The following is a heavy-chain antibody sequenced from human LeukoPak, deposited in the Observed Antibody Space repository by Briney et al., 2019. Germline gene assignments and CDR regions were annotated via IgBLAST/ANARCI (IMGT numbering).Heavy chain of an antibody. V-gene: IGHV3-30*04. J-gene: IGHJ3*02. Sequence: GGSLRLSCAASGFTFSSYAMHWVRQAPGKGLEWVAVISYDGSNKYYGDSVKGRFTISRDNSKNTLYVQMNSLRAGDAGVYYXXXXXXXXXXXXXXFDIXXXGXMXTVSX. CDR2: ISYDGSNK. CDR1: GFTFSSYA. CDR3: XXXXXXXXXXXXXFDI.